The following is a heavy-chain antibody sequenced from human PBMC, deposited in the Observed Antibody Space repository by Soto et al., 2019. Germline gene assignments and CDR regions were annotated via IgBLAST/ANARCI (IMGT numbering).Heavy chain of an antibody. Sequence: LRLSCAASGFTFSSYSMNWVRQAPGKGLEWVSSISSSSSYIYYADSVKGRFTISRDNAKNSLYLQMNSLRAEDTAVYYCASPVSPDSTVDYFDYWGQGTLVTVSS. CDR3: ASPVSPDSTVDYFDY. CDR1: GFTFSSYS. CDR2: ISSSSSYI. D-gene: IGHD6-13*01. V-gene: IGHV3-21*01. J-gene: IGHJ4*02.